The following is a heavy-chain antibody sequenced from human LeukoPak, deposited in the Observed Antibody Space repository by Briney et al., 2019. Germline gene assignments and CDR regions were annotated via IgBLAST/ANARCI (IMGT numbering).Heavy chain of an antibody. V-gene: IGHV3-23*01. Sequence: LPGGSLRLSCAASGFTFSSYAMSWPRQAPGKGPEWVSGISGSGGSTHYADSVKGRFTISRDNSKNTLYLQMNSLRAEDTAVYYCAKVEGSWYADYWGQGTLVTVSS. CDR3: AKVEGSWYADY. CDR2: ISGSGGST. J-gene: IGHJ4*02. CDR1: GFTFSSYA. D-gene: IGHD6-13*01.